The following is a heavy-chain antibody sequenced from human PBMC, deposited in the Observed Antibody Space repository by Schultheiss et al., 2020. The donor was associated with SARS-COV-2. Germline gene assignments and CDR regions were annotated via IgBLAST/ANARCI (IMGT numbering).Heavy chain of an antibody. CDR1: GFTFSSYA. D-gene: IGHD4-17*01. Sequence: GGSLRLSCAASGFTFSSYAMHWVRQAPGKGLEWVSGISSSGGYTSYADSVRGRFTISRDTSKNTLFLHMNNLRADDTAVYYCAKDFDYGDVPHLEYYGMDVWGQGTPVTVSS. V-gene: IGHV3-23*01. CDR3: AKDFDYGDVPHLEYYGMDV. CDR2: ISSSGGYT. J-gene: IGHJ6*02.